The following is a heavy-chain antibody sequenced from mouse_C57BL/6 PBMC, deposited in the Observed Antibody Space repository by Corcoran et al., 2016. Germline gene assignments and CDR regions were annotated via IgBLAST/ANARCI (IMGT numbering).Heavy chain of an antibody. J-gene: IGHJ4*01. V-gene: IGHV1-26*01. Sequence: EVQLQQSGPELVKPGASVKISCKASGYTFTDYYMNWVKQSHGKSLEWIGDINPNNGGTSYNQKFKGKATLTVDKSSSTAYMELRSLTSEDSAVYYCARRRVSYAMDYWGQGTSVTVSS. CDR2: INPNNGGT. CDR3: ARRRVSYAMDY. CDR1: GYTFTDYY.